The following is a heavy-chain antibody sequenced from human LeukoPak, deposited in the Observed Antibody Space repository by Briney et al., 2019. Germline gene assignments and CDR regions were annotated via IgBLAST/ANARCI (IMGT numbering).Heavy chain of an antibody. CDR3: AKFDGDGGYDYGY. CDR1: GFTFSSYG. Sequence: GGSLRLSCAASGFTFSSYGMHWVRQAPGKGLEWVAVISYDGSNKYYADSVKGRFTISRDNSKNTLYLQMNSLRAEDTAVYYCAKFDGDGGYDYGYWGQGTLVTVSS. J-gene: IGHJ4*02. V-gene: IGHV3-30*18. D-gene: IGHD5-12*01. CDR2: ISYDGSNK.